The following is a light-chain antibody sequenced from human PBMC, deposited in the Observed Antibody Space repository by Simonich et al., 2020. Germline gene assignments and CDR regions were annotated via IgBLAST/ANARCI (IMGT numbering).Light chain of an antibody. CDR2: WAA. J-gene: IGKJ2*01. Sequence: DIVMTKSPDSLAVSLGERATINFKSSQSVLYSSNNKNYLAWYQQKPVQTPKLLIYWAATRESGVPERFSGSGSGTDFTLTISSLQAEDVAVYYCQQYYSTPYTFGQGTKLEIK. V-gene: IGKV4-1*01. CDR1: QSVLYSSNNKNY. CDR3: QQYYSTPYT.